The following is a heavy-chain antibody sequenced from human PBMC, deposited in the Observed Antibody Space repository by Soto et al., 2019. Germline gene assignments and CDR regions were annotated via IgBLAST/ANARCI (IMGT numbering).Heavy chain of an antibody. CDR3: ARDRTPAAAGSNWFDP. J-gene: IGHJ5*02. V-gene: IGHV4-59*01. CDR2: IYYSGST. CDR1: GGSISSYY. D-gene: IGHD6-13*01. Sequence: SETLSLTCTVSGGSISSYYWSWIRQPPGKGLEWIGYIYYSGSTNYNPSLKSRVTISVDTSKNQFSLKLSSVTAADTAVYYCARDRTPAAAGSNWFDPWGQGTLVTVSS.